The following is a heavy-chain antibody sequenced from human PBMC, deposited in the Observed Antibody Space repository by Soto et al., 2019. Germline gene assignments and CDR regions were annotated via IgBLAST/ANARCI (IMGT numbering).Heavy chain of an antibody. V-gene: IGHV4-59*01. J-gene: IGHJ4*02. CDR3: ARQLGYTSFLDY. D-gene: IGHD1-1*01. CDR1: GDSISPYY. Sequence: QVQLQESGPGLVKPSETLSLTCTVSGDSISPYYWSWIRQPPGKGLEWIGYIYYTGSANYNPSLKSRVTLSVDTSKNQFSLRLTSVTAADTAVYYCARQLGYTSFLDYWGQGILVTVSS. CDR2: IYYTGSA.